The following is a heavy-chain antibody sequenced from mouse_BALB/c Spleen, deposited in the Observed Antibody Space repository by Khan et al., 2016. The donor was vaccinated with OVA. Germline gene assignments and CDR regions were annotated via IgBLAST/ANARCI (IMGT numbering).Heavy chain of an antibody. CDR3: ARGGGTAPFAY. CDR1: GFTFSAYG. V-gene: IGHV5-15*02. J-gene: IGHJ3*01. Sequence: EVELVESGGGLVQPGGSRKPSCAASGFTFSAYGMAWVRQAPGKGPEWVAFISDLATTFYYADPVPDRFTLYRANAQNTLSLEMSSLRSGDTAMYYCARGGGTAPFAYWGQGTLVTVSA. D-gene: IGHD1-2*01. CDR2: ISDLATTF.